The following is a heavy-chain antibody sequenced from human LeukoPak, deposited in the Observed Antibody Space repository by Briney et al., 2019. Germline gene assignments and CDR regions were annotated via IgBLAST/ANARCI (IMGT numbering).Heavy chain of an antibody. Sequence: PSETLSLTCTVSGGSISSYYWSWIRQPPGKGLEWIGYIYTGGSTNYNPSLKSRVTISVDTSKNQFSLKLSSVTAADTAVYYCAGGSGWSNWFDPSGQGTLVTVSS. J-gene: IGHJ5*02. CDR1: GGSISSYY. CDR2: IYTGGST. CDR3: AGGSGWSNWFDP. V-gene: IGHV4-4*09. D-gene: IGHD6-19*01.